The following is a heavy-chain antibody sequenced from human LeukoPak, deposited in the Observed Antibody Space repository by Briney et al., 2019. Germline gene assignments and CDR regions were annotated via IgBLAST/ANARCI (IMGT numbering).Heavy chain of an antibody. CDR2: IYYSGST. D-gene: IGHD4-17*01. J-gene: IGHJ3*02. CDR1: GGSISSGGYY. Sequence: TASQTLSLTCTVSGGSISSGGYYWSWIRQHPGKGLEWIGYIYYSGSTYYNPSLKSRVTISVDTSKNQFSLKLSSVTAADTAVYYCARRGGLSLYGDPHAFDIWGQGTMVTVSS. V-gene: IGHV4-31*03. CDR3: ARRGGLSLYGDPHAFDI.